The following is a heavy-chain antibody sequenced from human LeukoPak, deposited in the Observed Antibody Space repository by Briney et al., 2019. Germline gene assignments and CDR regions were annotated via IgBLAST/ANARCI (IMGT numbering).Heavy chain of an antibody. J-gene: IGHJ3*02. CDR3: AKDLMVRGVINAFDI. CDR1: GFTLGSYA. D-gene: IGHD3-10*01. Sequence: GGSLRLSCEASGFTLGSYAMSWVRQAPGKGLEWVSGISASGLTTYYGDSVRGRFTISRDNSKNTLFLQMNSLRAEDTAVYYCAKDLMVRGVINAFDIWGQGTMVTVSS. CDR2: ISASGLTT. V-gene: IGHV3-23*01.